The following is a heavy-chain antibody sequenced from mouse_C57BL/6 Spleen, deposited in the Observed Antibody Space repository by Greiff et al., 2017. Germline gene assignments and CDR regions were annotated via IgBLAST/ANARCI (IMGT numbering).Heavy chain of an antibody. J-gene: IGHJ1*03. CDR1: GYAFSSYW. V-gene: IGHV1-80*01. CDR2: IYPGDGDT. Sequence: VQLQQSGAELVKPGASVKISCKASGYAFSSYWMNWVKQRPGKGLEWIGQIYPGDGDTNYNGKFKGKATLTADKSSSTAYMQLSSLTSEDSAVYFCHYYGSSPRYFDVWGTGTTVTVSS. CDR3: HYYGSSPRYFDV. D-gene: IGHD1-1*01.